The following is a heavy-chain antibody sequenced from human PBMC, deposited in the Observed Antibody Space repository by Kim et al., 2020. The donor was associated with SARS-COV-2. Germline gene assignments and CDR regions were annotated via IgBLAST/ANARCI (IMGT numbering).Heavy chain of an antibody. J-gene: IGHJ4*02. CDR3: ARWESGNWYWARDY. CDR1: GYSFIGYY. Sequence: ASVKVSCKASGYSFIGYYMHWLRQAPGQGLEWMGRIYANRGGTDYAQKFQGRVTMNRNTSISTAYMELCRLTSADTAVYYCARWESGNWYWARDYWGQGTLVSVSS. V-gene: IGHV1-2*06. D-gene: IGHD6-13*01. CDR2: IYANRGGT.